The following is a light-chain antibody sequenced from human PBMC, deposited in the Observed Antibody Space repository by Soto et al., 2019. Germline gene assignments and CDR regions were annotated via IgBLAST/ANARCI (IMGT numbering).Light chain of an antibody. CDR1: SSDVGGYNY. V-gene: IGLV2-14*01. CDR3: SSYTSSSTYV. Sequence: QSALTQPASVSGSPGQSITISCTGTSSDVGGYNYVSWYQQHPGKAPKLMIYEVSNRPSGVSNRFSVSKSGNTASLTISGLQAEDEADYYCSSYTSSSTYVLGTGTKLTVL. CDR2: EVS. J-gene: IGLJ1*01.